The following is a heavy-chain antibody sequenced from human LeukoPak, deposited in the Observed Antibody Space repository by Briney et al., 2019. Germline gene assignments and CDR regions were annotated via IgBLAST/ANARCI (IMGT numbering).Heavy chain of an antibody. CDR3: ARDRYSSGWYGHY. CDR2: IWYDGSNE. Sequence: GGSLRLSCAASGFTFRNYGMHWVRQAPGKGLDWVAVIWYDGSNEYYADSVKGRFTISRDNSKDTLYLQMNSLRAEDTAVYYCARDRYSSGWYGHYWGQGTLVTVSS. CDR1: GFTFRNYG. V-gene: IGHV3-33*01. J-gene: IGHJ4*02. D-gene: IGHD6-19*01.